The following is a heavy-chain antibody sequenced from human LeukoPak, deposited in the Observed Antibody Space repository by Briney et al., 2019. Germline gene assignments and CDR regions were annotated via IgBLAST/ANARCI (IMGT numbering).Heavy chain of an antibody. CDR2: IYYSGST. Sequence: PSETLSLTCTVSGGTISSGGYYWSWIRHHPGKGLVWIGNIYYSGSTYYNPSLKSRVTISVDTSKNQFSLKLSSVTAADTAVYYCARVDVRSIAAAEYVDYWGQGTLVTVSS. CDR1: GGTISSGGYY. J-gene: IGHJ4*02. V-gene: IGHV4-31*03. CDR3: ARVDVRSIAAAEYVDY. D-gene: IGHD6-13*01.